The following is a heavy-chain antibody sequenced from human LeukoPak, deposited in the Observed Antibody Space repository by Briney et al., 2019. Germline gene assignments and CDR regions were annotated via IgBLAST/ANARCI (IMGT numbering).Heavy chain of an antibody. CDR1: GGSVSSGDYY. CDR3: ARVPFYYYDSSGYYPEAFDI. Sequence: SETLSLTCTVSGGSVSSGDYYWSWIRQPPGKGLEWIGYIYYSGSTYYNPSLKSRVTISVDTSKNQFSLKLSSVTAADTAVYYCARVPFYYYDSSGYYPEAFDIWGQGTMVTVSS. CDR2: IYYSGST. J-gene: IGHJ3*02. V-gene: IGHV4-30-4*01. D-gene: IGHD3-22*01.